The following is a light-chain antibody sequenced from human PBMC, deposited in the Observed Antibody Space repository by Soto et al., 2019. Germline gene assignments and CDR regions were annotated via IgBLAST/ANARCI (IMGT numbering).Light chain of an antibody. CDR3: SSYAGNRNFYV. CDR1: SSDVGGYDF. J-gene: IGLJ1*01. Sequence: QSALTQPPSASGSPGQSVAISCTGTSSDVGGYDFVSWYQQHPGKAPRLVIYEVTKRPSGIADRFSGSKSGNTASLTVSGLQAEDEADYYCSSYAGNRNFYVFGTGTKLTVL. CDR2: EVT. V-gene: IGLV2-8*01.